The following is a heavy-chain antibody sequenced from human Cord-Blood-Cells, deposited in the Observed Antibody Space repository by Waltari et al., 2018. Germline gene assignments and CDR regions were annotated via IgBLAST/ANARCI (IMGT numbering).Heavy chain of an antibody. V-gene: IGHV5-51*01. J-gene: IGHJ3*02. CDR2: IYPGDSDT. Sequence: EVQLVQSGAEVKKPGESLKISCKGSGYSFTSYWIGWVRQMPGKGLEWMGIIYPGDSDTRYIPSFQGQVTNSADKSISTAYLQWSILKASDTAMYYCARQSYCSSTSCYAFDIWGQGTMVTVSS. D-gene: IGHD2-2*01. CDR3: ARQSYCSSTSCYAFDI. CDR1: GYSFTSYW.